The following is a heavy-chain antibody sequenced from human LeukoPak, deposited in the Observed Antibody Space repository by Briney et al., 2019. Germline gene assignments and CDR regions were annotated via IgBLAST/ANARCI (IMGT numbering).Heavy chain of an antibody. V-gene: IGHV1-2*02. J-gene: IGHJ4*02. Sequence: GASVKVSCKASGYTFTSYGISWVRQAPGQGLEWMGWINPNSGGTNYAQKFQGRVTMTRDTSISTAYMELSRLRSDDTAVYYCAYWGYSSSWWRKYYFDYWGQGTLVTVSS. D-gene: IGHD6-6*01. CDR2: INPNSGGT. CDR1: GYTFTSYG. CDR3: AYWGYSSSWWRKYYFDY.